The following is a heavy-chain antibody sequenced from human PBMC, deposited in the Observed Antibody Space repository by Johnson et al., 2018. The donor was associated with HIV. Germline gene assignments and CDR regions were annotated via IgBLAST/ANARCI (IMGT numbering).Heavy chain of an antibody. D-gene: IGHD2-15*01. CDR2: ISYDGSNK. J-gene: IGHJ3*02. CDR3: ARDRSRQLLLTSDAFDI. Sequence: VESGGGVVQPGGSLRLSCAASGFTFSSYGMHWVRQAPGKGLEWVAFISYDGSNKYYADSVKGRFTISRDNSKNTLYLQMNSLRAEDTAVYYCARDRSRQLLLTSDAFDIWGQGTMVTVSS. V-gene: IGHV3-30*19. CDR1: GFTFSSYG.